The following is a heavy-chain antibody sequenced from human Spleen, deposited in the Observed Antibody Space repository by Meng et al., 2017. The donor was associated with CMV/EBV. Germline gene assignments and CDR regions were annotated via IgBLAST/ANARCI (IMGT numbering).Heavy chain of an antibody. CDR2: IYPGDSDT. J-gene: IGHJ5*02. CDR3: ARRYCSGGSCPNWFDP. V-gene: IGHV5-51*01. CDR1: GYSFTSYW. D-gene: IGHD2-15*01. Sequence: GGSLRLSCKGSGYSFTSYWIGWVRQMPGKGLEWMGIIYPGDSDTRYSPSFQGQVTISADKSISTAYLQWSSLKASDTAMYYCARRYCSGGSCPNWFDPWGQGTLVTVSS.